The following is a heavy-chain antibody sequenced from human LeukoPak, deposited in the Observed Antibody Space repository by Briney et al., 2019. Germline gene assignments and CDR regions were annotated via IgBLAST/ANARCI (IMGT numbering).Heavy chain of an antibody. CDR2: INPNSGGT. CDR3: RTDRYGDYGDYIDY. J-gene: IGHJ4*02. V-gene: IGHV1-2*02. CDR1: GYTFTGYY. D-gene: IGHD4-17*01. Sequence: ASVKVSCKASGYTFTGYYMHWVRQAPGQGLEWMGWINPNSGGTNYAQKCQGRVTMTRDTSISTAYMELSRLRSDDTAVYYCRTDRYGDYGDYIDYWGQGTLVTVSS.